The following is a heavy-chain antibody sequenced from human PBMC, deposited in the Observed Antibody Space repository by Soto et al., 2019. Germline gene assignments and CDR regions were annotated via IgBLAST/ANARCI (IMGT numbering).Heavy chain of an antibody. D-gene: IGHD4-17*01. CDR3: SKDPNGDYVGAFDS. Sequence: EVQLLESGGGLVQPGGSLRLSCRASGFSFSSFAMPWVRQAPGKGLEWVSSIGGSGVITYYADSVKGRFTISRDNSRKTLFLHMNSLRDDDTAVYHCSKDPNGDYVGAFDSWGQGTLVTVYS. CDR2: IGGSGVIT. CDR1: GFSFSSFA. V-gene: IGHV3-23*01. J-gene: IGHJ4*02.